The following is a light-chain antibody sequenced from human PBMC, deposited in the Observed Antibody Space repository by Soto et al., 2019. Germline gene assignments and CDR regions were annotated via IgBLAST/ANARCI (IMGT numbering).Light chain of an antibody. V-gene: IGKV1-39*01. Sequence: DIQMTQSPSSLSASVGDRVTINCRASQSISTSLCWFQQKPGRAPKLLISDASTLQSGVPSRFSGSGFGTDFILTTSSLQPEDFAAYYCLQTYTVPRTFGQGTNLDIK. CDR3: LQTYTVPRT. J-gene: IGKJ2*01. CDR2: DAS. CDR1: QSISTS.